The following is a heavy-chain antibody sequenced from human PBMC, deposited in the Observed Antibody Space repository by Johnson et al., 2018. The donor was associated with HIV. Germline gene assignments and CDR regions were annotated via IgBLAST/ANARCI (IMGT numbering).Heavy chain of an antibody. J-gene: IGHJ3*02. CDR3: AKVQGLTTGTTRGARGSSWYEGVFDI. V-gene: IGHV3-NL1*01. CDR1: GFTFSSYG. D-gene: IGHD1-1*01. Sequence: QVQLVESGGGAVQPGRSLRLSCAASGFTFSSYGMHWVRQAPGKGLEWVSGISWNSGGIGYADSVKGRFTISRDTAEKSLYLQMNSLRAEDTAVYYCAKVQGLTTGTTRGARGSSWYEGVFDIWGQGTMVTVSS. CDR2: ISWNSGGI.